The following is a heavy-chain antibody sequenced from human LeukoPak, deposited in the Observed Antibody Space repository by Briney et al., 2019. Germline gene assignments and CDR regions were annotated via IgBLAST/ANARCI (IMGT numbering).Heavy chain of an antibody. V-gene: IGHV3-9*01. D-gene: IGHD6-6*01. CDR1: GFTFDDYA. CDR2: ISWNSGSI. Sequence: GGSLRLSCAASGFTFDDYAMHWVRQAPGKGLEWVSGISWNSGSIGYADSVKGRFTISRDNAKNSLYLQMNSLRAEDTASYYCAKARISIAARPEYYFDYWGQGTLVTVSS. J-gene: IGHJ4*02. CDR3: AKARISIAARPEYYFDY.